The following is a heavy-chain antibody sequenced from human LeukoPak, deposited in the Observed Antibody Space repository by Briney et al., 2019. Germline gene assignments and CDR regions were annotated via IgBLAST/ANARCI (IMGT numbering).Heavy chain of an antibody. CDR1: GYTFTSYD. D-gene: IGHD2-2*01. J-gene: IGHJ6*02. CDR3: AREVSCTRKYYNYGMDG. V-gene: IGHV1-8*01. Sequence: ASVKVSCKASGYTFTSYDINWVRQATGHGLEWMGWMNPNSGNTGYAQKFQGRVTMTRNTSISTAYMELSSLRSEDTAVYYCAREVSCTRKYYNYGMDGWGQGTTVTVSS. CDR2: MNPNSGNT.